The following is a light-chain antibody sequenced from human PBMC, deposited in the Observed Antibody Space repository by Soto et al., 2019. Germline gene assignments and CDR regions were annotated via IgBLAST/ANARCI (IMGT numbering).Light chain of an antibody. CDR1: SSNIGAGYD. CDR2: GNT. J-gene: IGLJ2*01. CDR3: QSYDSSLSAVV. V-gene: IGLV1-40*01. Sequence: QSVLTQPPSVSGAPGQRVTISCTGRSSNIGAGYDVHWYQQLPGTAPKLLIYGNTNRPSGVPDRFSGSTSGNSASLAITGLQAEDEAGYYCQSYDSSLSAVVFGGGTKVTVL.